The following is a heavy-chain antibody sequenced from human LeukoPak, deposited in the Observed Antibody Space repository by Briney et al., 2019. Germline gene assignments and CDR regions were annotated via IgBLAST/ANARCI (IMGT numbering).Heavy chain of an antibody. Sequence: GGSLRLSCAASGFTFSSYWMSWVRQAPGKGLEWVANIKQDGIEKYYVDSVKGRFTISRDNAKNSLYLQMNSLRAEDTAVYYCARDGIAAAVSSDYWGQGTLVTVSS. CDR3: ARDGIAAAVSSDY. CDR1: GFTFSSYW. J-gene: IGHJ4*02. D-gene: IGHD6-13*01. V-gene: IGHV3-7*01. CDR2: IKQDGIEK.